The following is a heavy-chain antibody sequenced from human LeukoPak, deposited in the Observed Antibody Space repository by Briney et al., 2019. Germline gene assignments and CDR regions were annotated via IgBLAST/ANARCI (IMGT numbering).Heavy chain of an antibody. CDR1: GFTFDDYG. CDR3: AREGDGYNPDY. V-gene: IGHV3-20*04. Sequence: GGSLRLSCAASGFTFDDYGMSWVRQAPGKGLEWVSGINWNGGSTGYADSVKGRFTISRDNAKNSLYLQMYSLRAEDTAVYYCAREGDGYNPDYWGQGTLVTVSS. CDR2: INWNGGST. D-gene: IGHD5-24*01. J-gene: IGHJ4*02.